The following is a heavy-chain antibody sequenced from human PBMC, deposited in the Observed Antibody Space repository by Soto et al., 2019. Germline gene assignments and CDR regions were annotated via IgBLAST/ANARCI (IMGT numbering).Heavy chain of an antibody. D-gene: IGHD2-21*02. Sequence: GGSLRLSCAASGFTFSSYGMHWVRQAPGKGLEWVAVISYDGSNKYYADSVKGRFTISRDNSKNTLYLQMNSLRAEDTAVYYCAKVPITWVTGYFDYWGQGTLVTVSS. CDR2: ISYDGSNK. CDR3: AKVPITWVTGYFDY. V-gene: IGHV3-30*18. CDR1: GFTFSSYG. J-gene: IGHJ4*02.